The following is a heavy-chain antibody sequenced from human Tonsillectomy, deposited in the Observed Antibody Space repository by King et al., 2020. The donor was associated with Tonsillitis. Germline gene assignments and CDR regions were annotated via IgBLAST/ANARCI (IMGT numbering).Heavy chain of an antibody. CDR1: GGSISSGGYS. CDR3: ARDRRGYSYGQSYWYFDL. V-gene: IGHV4-30-4*07. J-gene: IGHJ2*01. CDR2: IYYSGST. D-gene: IGHD5-18*01. Sequence: VQLQESGPGLVKPSQTLSLTCAVSGGSISSGGYSWSWIRQPPGKGLEWIGYIYYSGSTYYNPSLKSRVTISVDTSKNQFSLKLSSVTAADTAVYYCARDRRGYSYGQSYWYFDLWGRGTLVTASS.